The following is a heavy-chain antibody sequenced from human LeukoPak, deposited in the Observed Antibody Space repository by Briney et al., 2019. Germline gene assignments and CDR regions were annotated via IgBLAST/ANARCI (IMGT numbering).Heavy chain of an antibody. CDR2: IYSGGST. Sequence: PGGSLRLSCAASGFTVSSNYMSWVHQAPGKGLEWVSVIYSGGSTYYADSVKGRFTISRDNSKNTLYLQMNSLRAEDTAVYYCARDRKEPLQWFDPWDQGTLVTVSS. CDR1: GFTVSSNY. V-gene: IGHV3-53*01. D-gene: IGHD1-14*01. J-gene: IGHJ5*02. CDR3: ARDRKEPLQWFDP.